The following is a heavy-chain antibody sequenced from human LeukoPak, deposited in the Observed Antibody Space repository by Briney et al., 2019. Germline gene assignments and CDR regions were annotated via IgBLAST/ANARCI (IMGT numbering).Heavy chain of an antibody. V-gene: IGHV3-9*01. CDR1: GFTFDEFA. J-gene: IGHJ5*02. CDR3: AKDYRGLDFWSGFA. D-gene: IGHD3-3*01. CDR2: ISWNSGTI. Sequence: GRSLRLSCAASGFTFDEFALHWVRQVPGKGLEWVSGISWNSGTIDYADSVKGRFTISRDSAKNSLFLQMNSLRPEDTAFYYCAKDYRGLDFWSGFAWGQGTLVTVSS.